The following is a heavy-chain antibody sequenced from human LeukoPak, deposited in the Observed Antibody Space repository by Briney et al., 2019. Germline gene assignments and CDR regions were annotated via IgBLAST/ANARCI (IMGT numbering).Heavy chain of an antibody. CDR3: AKAGGAVAGGVDY. D-gene: IGHD6-19*01. V-gene: IGHV3-9*01. Sequence: GGSLRLSCAASGFIFHDFAIHWVRHAPGKGLEWVSGITWNSGNIGYADSVKGRFTISRDNAKNSLYLQMNSLRVEDTALYYCAKAGGAVAGGVDYWGQGTLVTVSS. J-gene: IGHJ4*02. CDR1: GFIFHDFA. CDR2: ITWNSGNI.